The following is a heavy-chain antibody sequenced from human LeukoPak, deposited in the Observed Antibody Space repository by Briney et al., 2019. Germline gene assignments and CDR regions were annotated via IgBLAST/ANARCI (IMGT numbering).Heavy chain of an antibody. CDR2: ISYDGSNK. CDR1: GFTFSSYA. D-gene: IGHD2-2*01. V-gene: IGHV3-30*01. Sequence: GRSLRLSCAASGFTFSSYAMHWVRQAPGKGLEWVAVISYDGSNKYYADSVKGRFTISRDNSKNTLYLQMNSLRAEDTAVYYCARLRIQFGGCSSTSCPSYMDVWGKGTTVTVSS. J-gene: IGHJ6*03. CDR3: ARLRIQFGGCSSTSCPSYMDV.